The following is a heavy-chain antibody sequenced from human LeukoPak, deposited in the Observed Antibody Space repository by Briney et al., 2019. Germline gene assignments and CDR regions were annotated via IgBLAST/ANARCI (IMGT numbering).Heavy chain of an antibody. V-gene: IGHV1-8*01. CDR3: ARAPGSYGGYGDY. CDR2: MNPNSGNT. J-gene: IGHJ4*02. D-gene: IGHD5-12*01. Sequence: ASVKVSCKASGYTFTSYDINWVRQATGQGLEWMGWMNPNSGNTGYAQKLQGRVTMTTDTSTSTAYMELRSLRSDDTAVYYCARAPGSYGGYGDYWGQGTLVTVSS. CDR1: GYTFTSYD.